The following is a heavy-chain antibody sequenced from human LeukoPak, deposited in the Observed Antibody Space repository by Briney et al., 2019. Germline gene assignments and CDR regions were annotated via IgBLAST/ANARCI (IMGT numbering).Heavy chain of an antibody. V-gene: IGHV1-69*13. J-gene: IGHJ6*02. CDR1: GGTFSSYA. CDR3: ARLPLRRTAVGYYGMDV. Sequence: GASVKVSCKAPGGTFSSYAISWVRQAPGQGLEWMGGIIPIVGTANYAQKVQGRVTITADESMSTVYMELSSLRSEDTAVYYCARLPLRRTAVGYYGMDVWGQGTTVTVSS. CDR2: IIPIVGTA. D-gene: IGHD6-13*01.